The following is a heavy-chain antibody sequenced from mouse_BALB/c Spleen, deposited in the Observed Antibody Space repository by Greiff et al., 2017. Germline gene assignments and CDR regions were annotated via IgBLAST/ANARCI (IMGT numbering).Heavy chain of an antibody. V-gene: IGHV5-12-2*01. CDR1: GFTFSSYT. J-gene: IGHJ1*01. D-gene: IGHD1-2*01. CDR2: ISNGGGST. CDR3: ARHGISLLRLWYFDV. Sequence: EVKVVESGGGLVQPGGSLKLSCAASGFTFSSYTMSWVRQTPEKRLEWVAYISNGGGSTYYPDTVKGRFTISRDNAKNTLYLQMSSLKSEDTAMYYCARHGISLLRLWYFDVWGAGTTVTVSS.